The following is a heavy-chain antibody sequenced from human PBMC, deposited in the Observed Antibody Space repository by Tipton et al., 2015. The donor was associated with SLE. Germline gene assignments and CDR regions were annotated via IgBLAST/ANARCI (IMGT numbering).Heavy chain of an antibody. Sequence: SLRLSCAASGFTFSSYAMHWVRQAPGKGLEWVAVISYDGSNKYYADSVKGRFTISRDNSKNTLYLQMNSLRAEDTAVYYCARVVDYDFWSGAYLDPWGQGTLVTVSS. V-gene: IGHV3-30*04. CDR3: ARVVDYDFWSGAYLDP. CDR1: GFTFSSYA. CDR2: ISYDGSNK. D-gene: IGHD3-3*01. J-gene: IGHJ5*02.